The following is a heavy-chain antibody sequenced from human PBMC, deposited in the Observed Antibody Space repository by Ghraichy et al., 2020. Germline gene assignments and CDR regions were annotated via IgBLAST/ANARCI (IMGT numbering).Heavy chain of an antibody. J-gene: IGHJ4*02. CDR3: ARVYDWLLYFDC. Sequence: QTLSLTCAISGDSVSSQSDTWNWIRQFPSRGLEWLGRTYYRSKWYNEYAVSVQSRITINADTSKNQFSLQLSSVTPDDTAVYYCARVYDWLLYFDCWGQGIPVTVSS. V-gene: IGHV6-1*01. CDR2: TYYRSKWYN. CDR1: GDSVSSQSDT. D-gene: IGHD3-9*01.